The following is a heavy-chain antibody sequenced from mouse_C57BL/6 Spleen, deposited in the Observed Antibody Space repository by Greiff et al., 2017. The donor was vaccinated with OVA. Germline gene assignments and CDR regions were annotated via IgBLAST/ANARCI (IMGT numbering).Heavy chain of an antibody. CDR3: ARYDSSGWGY. Sequence: VQLQQSGAELVKPGASVKLSCKASGYTFTSYWMQWVKQRPGQGLEWIGEIDPSDSYTNYNQKFKGKATLTVDTSSSTAYMQLSSLTSEDSAVYYCARYDSSGWGYWGQGTTLTVSS. J-gene: IGHJ2*01. V-gene: IGHV1-50*01. CDR1: GYTFTSYW. D-gene: IGHD3-2*02. CDR2: IDPSDSYT.